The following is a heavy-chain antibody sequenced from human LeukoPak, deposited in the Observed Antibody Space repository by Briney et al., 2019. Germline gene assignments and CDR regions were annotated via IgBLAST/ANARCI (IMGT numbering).Heavy chain of an antibody. D-gene: IGHD1-26*01. CDR2: TSFDGGDK. Sequence: GGSLRLSCVASGFTFSSYGMHWVRQAPGKGLEWVAVTSFDGGDKSYGDSAKGRFTISRDNSKNTLYLQMNSLRAEDTALYFCAKKAQYNGNYPLDYWGQGTLVTVSS. CDR1: GFTFSSYG. V-gene: IGHV3-30*18. J-gene: IGHJ4*02. CDR3: AKKAQYNGNYPLDY.